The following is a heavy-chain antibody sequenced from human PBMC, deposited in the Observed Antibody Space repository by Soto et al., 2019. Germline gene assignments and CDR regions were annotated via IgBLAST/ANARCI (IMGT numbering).Heavy chain of an antibody. J-gene: IGHJ4*02. V-gene: IGHV4-34*01. D-gene: IGHD3-10*01. CDR2: INHSGST. CDR1: GGSFSGYY. CDR3: LIRGRPRYGSRF. Sequence: PSETLSLTCAVYGGSFSGYYWSWLRQPPGKGLEWIGEINHSGSTNYNPSLKSRVTLSVDTSKNQFSLKLSSVTAADTAVYYCLIRGRPRYGSRFRGQRTLVIV.